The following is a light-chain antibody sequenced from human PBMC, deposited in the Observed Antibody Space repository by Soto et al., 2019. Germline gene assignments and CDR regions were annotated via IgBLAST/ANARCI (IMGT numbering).Light chain of an antibody. CDR1: QDIRNY. CDR2: AAS. Sequence: DIQMTQSPSSLSASVGTRVSITCRASQDIRNYLAWFQQKPGKVPKVLIYAASTLQPGVPSRFSGSGSGTDFTPTINSLQPDDIATYYCQNYDSAPITFGQGTRLEIK. CDR3: QNYDSAPIT. J-gene: IGKJ5*01. V-gene: IGKV1-27*01.